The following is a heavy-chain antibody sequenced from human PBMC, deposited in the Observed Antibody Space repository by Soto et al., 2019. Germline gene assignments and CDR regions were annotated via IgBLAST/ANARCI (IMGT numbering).Heavy chain of an antibody. V-gene: IGHV4-61*01. Sequence: SETLSLTCTVSRGSVSSVSYYWSWIRQPPGKGLELIGYIFHSGSTNYNPSLKSRVTILVDTSRNQFSLKLSSVTAADTAVYYCAGDLSRSNGMDXWGQWTTVTV. CDR2: IFHSGST. J-gene: IGHJ6*02. CDR1: RGSVSSVSYY. D-gene: IGHD3-16*02. CDR3: AGDLSRSNGMDX.